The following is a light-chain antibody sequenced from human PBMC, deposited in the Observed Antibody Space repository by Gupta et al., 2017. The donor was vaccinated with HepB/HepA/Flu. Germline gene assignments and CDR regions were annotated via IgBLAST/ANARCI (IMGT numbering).Light chain of an antibody. CDR3: QQYNSYAVT. CDR2: KAS. CDR1: QSISSW. J-gene: IGKJ3*01. V-gene: IGKV1-5*03. Sequence: DIQMTQSPSTLSASVGDRVTITCRASQSISSWLARYQQKPGKAPKLLIYKASSLESGVPLRFSGSGSGTEFTLTISSLQPDDFATYYCQQYNSYAVTFGPGTKVDIK.